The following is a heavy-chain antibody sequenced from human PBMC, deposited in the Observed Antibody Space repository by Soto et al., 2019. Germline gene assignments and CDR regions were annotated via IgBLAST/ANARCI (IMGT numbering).Heavy chain of an antibody. CDR2: VYYSGGA. Sequence: SETLSLTCTVSAGSISGCYWSWIRQPPGKGLEWIGNVYYSGGAKYNPSVKRRVSISVDTSKNQFSLNLSSGTAADTAVYYCTRDGDGRMTTNPYYYYGMDVWGPGITVTVSS. CDR1: AGSISGCY. D-gene: IGHD2-21*02. V-gene: IGHV4-59*01. J-gene: IGHJ6*02. CDR3: TRDGDGRMTTNPYYYYGMDV.